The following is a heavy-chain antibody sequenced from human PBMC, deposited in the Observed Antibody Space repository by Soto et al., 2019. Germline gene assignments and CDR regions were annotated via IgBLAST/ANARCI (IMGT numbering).Heavy chain of an antibody. Sequence: EVQLVQSGAEVKKPGESLKISCKGSGYSFTSYWIGWVRQMPGKGLAWMGIIYPGDSDTRYSPSFQGQVTISADKSISTAYLQWSSLKASDTAMYYCARRYYVWGSYRSHDAFDIWGQGTMVTVSS. CDR1: GYSFTSYW. CDR2: IYPGDSDT. V-gene: IGHV5-51*01. CDR3: ARRYYVWGSYRSHDAFDI. J-gene: IGHJ3*02. D-gene: IGHD3-16*02.